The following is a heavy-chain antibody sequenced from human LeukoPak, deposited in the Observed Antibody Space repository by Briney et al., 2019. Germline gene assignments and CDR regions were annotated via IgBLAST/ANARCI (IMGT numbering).Heavy chain of an antibody. CDR3: AKGGMMAVSRLDY. CDR2: IRYDGSNK. CDR1: GFTFSSYG. V-gene: IGHV3-30*02. Sequence: TGGSLRLSCAASGFTFSSYGMHWVRQAPGKGLEWVAFIRYDGSNKYYADSVKGRFTISRDNSKNTLYLQLNSLRAEDTAVYYCAKGGMMAVSRLDYWGQGTLVTVSS. D-gene: IGHD5/OR15-5a*01. J-gene: IGHJ4*02.